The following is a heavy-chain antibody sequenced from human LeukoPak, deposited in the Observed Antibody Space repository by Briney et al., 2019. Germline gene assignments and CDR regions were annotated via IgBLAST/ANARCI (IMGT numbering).Heavy chain of an antibody. CDR2: IHYTGIT. D-gene: IGHD3-22*01. J-gene: IGHJ2*01. CDR1: GDSIGSHY. V-gene: IGHV4-59*08. Sequence: SETLSLTCTVSGDSIGSHYWSWFRQPPGKGLEWIGYIHYTGITKYNPSLKSGVTISLDTSKNQFSLKLSSVTAADTAVYYCARRYYYDTSSYRSYWYFDLWGRGTLVTVSS. CDR3: ARRYYYDTSSYRSYWYFDL.